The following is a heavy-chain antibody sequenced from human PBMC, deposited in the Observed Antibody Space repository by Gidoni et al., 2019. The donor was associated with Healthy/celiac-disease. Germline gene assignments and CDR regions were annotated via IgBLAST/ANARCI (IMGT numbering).Heavy chain of an antibody. V-gene: IGHV1-2*04. CDR2: LNPTRAGA. CDR1: GYTFTGYY. J-gene: IGHJ4*02. CDR3: AMDDTALAY. D-gene: IGHD5-18*01. Sequence: EQLLQSGAELKQPRESAKVYCKASGYTFTGYYMHWVRPAPGQVHKLMVWLNPTRAGASYAPTLQGCVTMTMDTSISPAYMELSRLRSDDTAVYYCAMDDTALAYWGQGTLVTVSS.